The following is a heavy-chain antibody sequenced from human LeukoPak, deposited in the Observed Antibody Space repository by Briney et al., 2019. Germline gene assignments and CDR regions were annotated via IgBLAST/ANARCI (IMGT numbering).Heavy chain of an antibody. CDR2: ISGSGGST. D-gene: IGHD3-22*01. Sequence: GGSLRLSCVASGFTFSSYAMSWVRQAPGKGLEWVSAISGSGGSTYYADSVKGRFTISRDNSKNTLYLQMNSLRAEDTAVYYCAKGDYYDSSGYYWGQGTLVTVSS. J-gene: IGHJ4*02. V-gene: IGHV3-23*01. CDR3: AKGDYYDSSGYY. CDR1: GFTFSSYA.